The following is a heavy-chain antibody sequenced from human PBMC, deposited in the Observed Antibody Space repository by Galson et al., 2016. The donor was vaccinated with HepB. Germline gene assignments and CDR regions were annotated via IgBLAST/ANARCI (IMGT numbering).Heavy chain of an antibody. D-gene: IGHD1-1*01. CDR2: INPSGGVP. CDR3: GRTTMTTLNAFDV. V-gene: IGHV1-46*01. J-gene: IGHJ3*01. Sequence: SVKVSCKADGDIFTTYHIHWVRQAPGQGLEWIGIINPSGGVPTYAQKFKGRVTLTSDTSTATLYMDLTSLRSDDTAVYYCGRTTMTTLNAFDVWGQGTVVTVSS. CDR1: GDIFTTYH.